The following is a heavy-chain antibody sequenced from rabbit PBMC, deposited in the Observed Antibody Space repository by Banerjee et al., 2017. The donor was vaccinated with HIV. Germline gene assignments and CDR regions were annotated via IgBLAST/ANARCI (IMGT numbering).Heavy chain of an antibody. Sequence: QEQLVESGGGLVQPGGSLKLSCKASGFDFSSYGVSWVRQAPGKGLEWIGYIDPATGKAVYANWAKGRFTISKTSSTTVTLQMTSLTAADTATYFCARDLTGVIGWNFNLWGPGTLFTVS. J-gene: IGHJ4*01. CDR3: ARDLTGVIGWNFNL. CDR1: GFDFSSYG. CDR2: IDPATGKA. V-gene: IGHV1S45*01. D-gene: IGHD1-1*01.